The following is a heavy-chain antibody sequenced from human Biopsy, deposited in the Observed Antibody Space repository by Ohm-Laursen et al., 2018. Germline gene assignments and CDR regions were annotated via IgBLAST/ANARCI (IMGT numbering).Heavy chain of an antibody. CDR1: RYSISNYY. CDR2: IYYTGST. D-gene: IGHD3-22*01. CDR3: ARGDYFDTNGYFWFGP. V-gene: IGHV4-59*08. J-gene: IGHJ5*02. Sequence: GTLSLTCTVSRYSISNYYWTWIRQSPGKGLEWIGYIYYTGSTNYNPSGKSRVTISVDTSKNQFSLKLTSVAAADTAVYYCARGDYFDTNGYFWFGPWGQGTLVTVSS.